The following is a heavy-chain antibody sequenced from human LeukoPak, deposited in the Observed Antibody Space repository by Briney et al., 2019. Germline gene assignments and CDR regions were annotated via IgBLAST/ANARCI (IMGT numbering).Heavy chain of an antibody. V-gene: IGHV4-61*02. D-gene: IGHD2-2*01. J-gene: IGHJ2*01. CDR2: IYTSGST. CDR1: GGFISSGDHS. Sequence: SQTLSLTCAVSGGFISSGDHSWSWIRQPAGKGLEWIGRIYTSGSTNYNPSLKSRVTMSVDTSKNQFSLKLSSVTAADTAVYYCARAVGYCSSTSCYGANWYFDLWGRGTLVTVSS. CDR3: ARAVGYCSSTSCYGANWYFDL.